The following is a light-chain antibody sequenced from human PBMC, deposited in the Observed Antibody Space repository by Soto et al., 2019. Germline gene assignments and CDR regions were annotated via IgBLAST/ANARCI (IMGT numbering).Light chain of an antibody. CDR1: RSNIGSNT. J-gene: IGLJ1*01. CDR2: RDN. V-gene: IGLV1-44*01. CDR3: AAWDDSHNVRYV. Sequence: QSALTQPPSVSGTPGQRFTVSCSGVRSNIGSNTVHWYQQLPGAAPKLLIYRDNQRPSGVPDRFAASKSGTSASLAISGLQSEDEGDYYCAAWDDSHNVRYVFGNGTKVTV.